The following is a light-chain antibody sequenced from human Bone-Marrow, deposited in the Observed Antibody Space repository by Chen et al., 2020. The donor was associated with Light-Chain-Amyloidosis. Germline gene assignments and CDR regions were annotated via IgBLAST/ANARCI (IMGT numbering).Light chain of an antibody. CDR1: NIGSTS. Sequence: SYVLTQPSPVSVAPGQTATIACGGNNIGSTSVHWYQQTPGQAPLLVVYDDSDRPSGIPERLSGSNSGNTATLTISRVEAGYEADYYCQVWDRSSDRPVFGGGTKLTVL. J-gene: IGLJ3*02. V-gene: IGLV3-21*02. CDR2: DDS. CDR3: QVWDRSSDRPV.